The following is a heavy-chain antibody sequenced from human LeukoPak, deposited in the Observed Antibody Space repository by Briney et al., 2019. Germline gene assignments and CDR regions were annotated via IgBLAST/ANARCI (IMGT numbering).Heavy chain of an antibody. CDR2: IKQDGSEK. V-gene: IGHV3-7*03. CDR1: GFTFSSYW. Sequence: GGSLRLSCAASGFTFSSYWMSWVCQAPGKGLEWVANIKQDGSEKYYVDSVKGRFTISRDNAKNSLYLQMNSLRAEDTAVYYCARDYGTFGVVIPLDYWGQGTLVTVSS. D-gene: IGHD3-3*01. CDR3: ARDYGTFGVVIPLDY. J-gene: IGHJ4*02.